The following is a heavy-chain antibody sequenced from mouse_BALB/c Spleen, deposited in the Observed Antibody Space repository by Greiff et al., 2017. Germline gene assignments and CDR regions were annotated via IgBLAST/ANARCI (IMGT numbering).Heavy chain of an antibody. CDR1: GFTFSSYA. Sequence: EVQLVESGGGLVKPGGSLKLSCAASGFTFSSYAMSWVRQSPEKRLEWVAEISSGGSYTYYPDTVTGRFTISRDNAKNTLYLEMSSLRSEDTAMYYCARDRYYGSSYAMDYWGQGTSVTVSS. CDR2: ISSGGSYT. V-gene: IGHV5-9-4*01. D-gene: IGHD1-1*01. J-gene: IGHJ4*01. CDR3: ARDRYYGSSYAMDY.